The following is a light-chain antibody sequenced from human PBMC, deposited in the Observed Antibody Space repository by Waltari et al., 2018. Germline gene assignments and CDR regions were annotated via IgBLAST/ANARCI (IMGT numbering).Light chain of an antibody. CDR2: EVI. Sequence: QSALTQPASVSGTPGQSITISCPGTTSDVGTDNLVSWYQHHPGKAPKLMICEVIKRAAGVSDRYSGSKSGNTASLTISGLQAEDEADYYCCSYAGSGTYIFGTGTKVTVL. V-gene: IGLV2-23*02. CDR3: CSYAGSGTYI. CDR1: TSDVGTDNL. J-gene: IGLJ1*01.